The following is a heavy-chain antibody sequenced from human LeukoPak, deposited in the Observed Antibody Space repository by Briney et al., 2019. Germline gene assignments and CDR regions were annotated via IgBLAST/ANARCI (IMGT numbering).Heavy chain of an antibody. D-gene: IGHD3-3*01. J-gene: IGHJ3*02. V-gene: IGHV1-69*02. CDR2: IIPILGIA. CDR3: ARAYDFRDAFDI. CDR1: GGTFSSYT. Sequence: ASVKVSCKASGGTFSSYTISWVRQAPGQGLEWMGRIIPILGIANYAQKFQGRVTITADKSTSTAYMELSSLRSEDTAVYYCARAYDFRDAFDIWGQGTMVTVSS.